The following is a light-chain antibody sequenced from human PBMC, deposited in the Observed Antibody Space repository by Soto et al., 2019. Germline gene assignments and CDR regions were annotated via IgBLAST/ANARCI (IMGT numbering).Light chain of an antibody. Sequence: EIVLTQSPGTLSSSPGERATLSCKASQSVSSNFLAWYQRKPGQAPRLLIYGASYRATDIPYRFSGSGSGTDFTLTIARLEPEDLEVYYCQQYGTSPPTCGQGTKVEI. CDR3: QQYGTSPPT. CDR1: QSVSSNF. J-gene: IGKJ1*01. V-gene: IGKV3-20*01. CDR2: GAS.